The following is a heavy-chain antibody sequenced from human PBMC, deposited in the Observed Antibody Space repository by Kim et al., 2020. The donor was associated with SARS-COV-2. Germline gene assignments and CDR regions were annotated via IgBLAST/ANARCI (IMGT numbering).Heavy chain of an antibody. V-gene: IGHV3-9*01. Sequence: GGSLRLSCAASGFTFDDYAMNWVRQAPGKGLEWVSGISWHCGSIGCADSVKGRFTISRDNARNSLHLEMNSLRGEATALYYCAQDSGPYHYYGMDVWGKG. CDR1: GFTFDDYA. D-gene: IGHD5-12*01. CDR3: AQDSGPYHYYGMDV. J-gene: IGHJ6*04. CDR2: ISWHCGSI.